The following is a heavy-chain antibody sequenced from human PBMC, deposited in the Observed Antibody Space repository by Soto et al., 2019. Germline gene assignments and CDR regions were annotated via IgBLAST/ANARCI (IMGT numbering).Heavy chain of an antibody. J-gene: IGHJ6*02. Sequence: GASVKVSCKASGFTFTSSAMQWVRQARGQRLEWIGWIVVGSGNTNYAQKFQERVTITRDMSTSTAYMELSSLRSEDTAVYYCAADHGTWYYYGMDVWGQGTTVTVSS. CDR1: GFTFTSSA. CDR3: AADHGTWYYYGMDV. D-gene: IGHD1-1*01. V-gene: IGHV1-58*02. CDR2: IVVGSGNT.